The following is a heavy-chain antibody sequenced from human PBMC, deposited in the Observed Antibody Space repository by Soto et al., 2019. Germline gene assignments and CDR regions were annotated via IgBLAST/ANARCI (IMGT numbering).Heavy chain of an antibody. CDR1: GFTFRRYT. D-gene: IGHD1-26*01. CDR2: ISYDGSNK. V-gene: IGHV3-30-3*01. CDR3: ARSGGSYFGPFDS. J-gene: IGHJ4*02. Sequence: GGALRLCCAASGFTFRRYTMHWVRQAPGKGLEWVAVISYDGSNKYYADYVKGRFTISRDNSKNTLYVQMNRLRAEDTAVFYCARSGGSYFGPFDSWGQGTLVTVSS.